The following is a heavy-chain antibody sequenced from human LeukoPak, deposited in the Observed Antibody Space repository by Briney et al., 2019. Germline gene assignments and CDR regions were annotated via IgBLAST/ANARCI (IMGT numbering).Heavy chain of an antibody. CDR2: RHSSGAT. J-gene: IGHJ4*02. CDR1: GGSISTYY. Sequence: PSETLSLTCTVSGGSISTYYWSWIRQPPGKGLQWIGYRHSSGATSYNLSLESRVTISIDTSRNQFSLKLNSVTAADTAVYYCARDSRGGGPDFDYWGQGTLVTVSS. V-gene: IGHV4-59*12. CDR3: ARDSRGGGPDFDY. D-gene: IGHD3-16*01.